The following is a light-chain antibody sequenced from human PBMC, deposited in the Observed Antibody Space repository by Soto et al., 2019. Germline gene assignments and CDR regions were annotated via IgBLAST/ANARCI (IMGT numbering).Light chain of an antibody. CDR1: QAITSRN. V-gene: IGKV3-20*01. CDR2: AAS. J-gene: IGKJ2*03. Sequence: EIVLTQSPGTLSLSPGEGATLSCRASQAITSRNLAWYQQKPGQAPRLLIYAASTRSTGIPARFSGSGSGTDFTLTITSLEPEDFAVYYCQQYGHSPRSFGQGTKLEIK. CDR3: QQYGHSPRS.